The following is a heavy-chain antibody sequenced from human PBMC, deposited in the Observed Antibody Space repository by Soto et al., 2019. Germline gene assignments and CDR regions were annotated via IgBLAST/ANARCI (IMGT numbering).Heavy chain of an antibody. Sequence: QVQLEQSGAEVKKPGSSVKVSCKASGGTLSDHGVAWLRQAPGQGLEWMGGTIPVFNTAKYAQKFQGRVTFTADTFTNIAYMELSSLRSEDTAFYFCARGVYGSGNYYTGPSAFDIWGQGTMVIVSS. D-gene: IGHD3-10*01. CDR3: ARGVYGSGNYYTGPSAFDI. V-gene: IGHV1-69*06. CDR1: GGTLSDHG. J-gene: IGHJ3*02. CDR2: TIPVFNTA.